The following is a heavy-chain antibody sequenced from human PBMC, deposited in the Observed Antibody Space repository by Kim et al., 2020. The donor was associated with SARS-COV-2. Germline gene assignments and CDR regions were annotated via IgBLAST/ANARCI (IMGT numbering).Heavy chain of an antibody. D-gene: IGHD1-1*01. Sequence: KHYVDSVKGRFTISRDNAKNSLYLQMNSLRAEDTAVYYCARWYNWNAYFDHWGQGTLVTVSS. V-gene: IGHV3-7*03. CDR3: ARWYNWNAYFDH. J-gene: IGHJ4*02. CDR2: K.